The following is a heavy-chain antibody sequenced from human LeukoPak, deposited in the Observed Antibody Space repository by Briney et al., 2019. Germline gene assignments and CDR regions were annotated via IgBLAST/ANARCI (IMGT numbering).Heavy chain of an antibody. Sequence: SVKVSCKASGGTFSSYAISWVRQAPGQGLEWMGRIIPIFGIANYAQKFQGRVTITADKSTSTAYMELSSLRSEDTAVYYCARMTTVTTRGNYDSSGYFIWGQGTLVTVSS. CDR1: GGTFSSYA. D-gene: IGHD3-22*01. V-gene: IGHV1-69*04. J-gene: IGHJ4*02. CDR2: IIPIFGIA. CDR3: ARMTTVTTRGNYDSSGYFI.